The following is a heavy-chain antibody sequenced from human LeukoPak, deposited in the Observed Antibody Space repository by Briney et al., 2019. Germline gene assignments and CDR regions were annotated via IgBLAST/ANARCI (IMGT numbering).Heavy chain of an antibody. J-gene: IGHJ4*02. CDR1: GYTFTGYH. V-gene: IGHV1-2*02. CDR3: ARHSSSYLDYWGQ. Sequence: ALVKVSCKASGYTFTGYHMHWVRQAPGQGLEWMGWINPNSGGTNYAQKFQGRVTMTRDTSISTAYMELSRLRSDDTAVYYCARHSSSYLDYWGQGGQGTLVTVSS. CDR2: INPNSGGT. D-gene: IGHD6-13*01.